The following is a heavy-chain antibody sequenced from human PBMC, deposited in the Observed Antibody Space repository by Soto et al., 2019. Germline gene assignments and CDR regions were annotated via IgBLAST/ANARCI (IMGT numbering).Heavy chain of an antibody. CDR3: AKGGPSGGSSIFDY. CDR2: ISYDGSNK. CDR1: GFTFSSYG. Sequence: QVQLVESGGGVVQPGRSLRLSCAASGFTFSSYGMHWVRQAPGKGLEWVAVISYDGSNKYYADSVKGRFTISRDNSKNTLYLQMNSLRAEDTAVYYCAKGGPSGGSSIFDYWGQGTLVTVSS. V-gene: IGHV3-30*18. D-gene: IGHD2-15*01. J-gene: IGHJ4*02.